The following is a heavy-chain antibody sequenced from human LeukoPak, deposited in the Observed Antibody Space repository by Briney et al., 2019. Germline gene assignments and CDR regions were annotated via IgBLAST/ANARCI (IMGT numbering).Heavy chain of an antibody. V-gene: IGHV3-33*01. D-gene: IGHD1-26*01. Sequence: GGSLRLSCAASGFTFSSYGMHWVRQAPGKGLEWVAVIWYDGSNKYYADSVKGRFTISRDNSKNTLYLQMNSLRAEDTAVYYCARDMKSSGSSFDYWGQGTLVTVSS. CDR2: IWYDGSNK. CDR1: GFTFSSYG. CDR3: ARDMKSSGSSFDY. J-gene: IGHJ4*02.